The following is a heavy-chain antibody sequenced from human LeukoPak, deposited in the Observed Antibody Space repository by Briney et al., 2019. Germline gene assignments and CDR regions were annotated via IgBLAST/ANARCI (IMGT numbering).Heavy chain of an antibody. V-gene: IGHV3-23*01. J-gene: IGHJ4*02. Sequence: QTGGSLRLSCAASGFTFSDYAMNWVRQAPGKGLEWVSSISGGGSNTYYADSVKGRLTISRDNSKNTLYLQMNSLRAGDTAVYFCAKGSTYHEFWGSYYSDYWGQGTLVTVSS. CDR2: ISGGGSNT. CDR1: GFTFSDYA. D-gene: IGHD3-3*01. CDR3: AKGSTYHEFWGSYYSDY.